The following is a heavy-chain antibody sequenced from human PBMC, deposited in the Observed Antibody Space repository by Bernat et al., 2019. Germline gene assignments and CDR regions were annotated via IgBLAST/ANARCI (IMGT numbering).Heavy chain of an antibody. J-gene: IGHJ5*01. CDR2: INPYNGNT. Sequence: QVQLLQSGTDVKKPGASLRVSCKASGYTFINYGITWVRQAPGQGLEWMGWINPYNGNTNYAQTVQGTVTMTTDTSPSTAYMEMTSLRSDDTAVYYCAAAPSQVPAANIWFDPWGQGTLVTVSS. CDR1: GYTFINYG. V-gene: IGHV1-18*01. CDR3: AAAPSQVPAANIWFDP. D-gene: IGHD2-2*01.